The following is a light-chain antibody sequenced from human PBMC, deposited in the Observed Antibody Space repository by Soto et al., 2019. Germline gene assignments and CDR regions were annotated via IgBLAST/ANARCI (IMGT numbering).Light chain of an antibody. CDR2: KAS. CDR3: QQYNSYSRT. Sequence: IKMTNSLPTMSASVSDRVTXTCRASQSISSWLAWYQQKPGKATKLMIYKASSGESGVTSRFSGSGSGTEFTLTISSLQPDDFATYYCQQYNSYSRTFGQGTTLDI. V-gene: IGKV1-5*03. J-gene: IGKJ1*01. CDR1: QSISSW.